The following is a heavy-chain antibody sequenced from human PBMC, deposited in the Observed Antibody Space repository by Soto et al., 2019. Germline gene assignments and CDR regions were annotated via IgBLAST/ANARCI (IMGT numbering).Heavy chain of an antibody. Sequence: GGSLRLSCAASGFTFSSYGMHWVRQAPGKGLEWVAVIWYDGSNKYYADSVKGRFTISRDNSKNTLYLQMNSLRAEDTAVYYCAKVPETTQNDYWGQGTLVTVSS. CDR3: AKVPETTQNDY. CDR2: IWYDGSNK. CDR1: GFTFSSYG. D-gene: IGHD4-4*01. V-gene: IGHV3-33*06. J-gene: IGHJ4*02.